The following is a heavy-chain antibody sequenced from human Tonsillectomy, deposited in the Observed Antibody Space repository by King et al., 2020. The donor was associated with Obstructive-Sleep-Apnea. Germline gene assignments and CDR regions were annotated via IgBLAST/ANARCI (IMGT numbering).Heavy chain of an antibody. J-gene: IGHJ4*02. Sequence: VQLVESGGGLVQPGRSLRLSCAASGFTFEDYAMHWVRQAPGKGLEWVSGINWNSDSIGYADSVKGRFTISRDNAKNSLYLQVNSLRAEDTALYYCVKDKNSGWYVDYFDYWGQGTLVTVSS. D-gene: IGHD6-19*01. CDR2: INWNSDSI. CDR3: VKDKNSGWYVDYFDY. V-gene: IGHV3-9*01. CDR1: GFTFEDYA.